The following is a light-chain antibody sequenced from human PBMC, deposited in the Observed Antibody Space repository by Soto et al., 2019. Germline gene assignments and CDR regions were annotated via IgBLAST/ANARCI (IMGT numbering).Light chain of an antibody. Sequence: QSVLTQPPSVSGAPGQRITITCTGSSSNIGAGHDVHWYQQRPGTAPKLLIYGNTNRPSGVPDRFAASKSGTSASLAITGLQTEDEAEYYCQSYDTSLSGWVFGGGTKLTVL. CDR1: SSNIGAGHD. J-gene: IGLJ3*02. CDR2: GNT. V-gene: IGLV1-40*01. CDR3: QSYDTSLSGWV.